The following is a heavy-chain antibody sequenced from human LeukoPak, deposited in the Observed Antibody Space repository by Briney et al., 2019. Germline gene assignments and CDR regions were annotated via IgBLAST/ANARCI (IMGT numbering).Heavy chain of an antibody. CDR1: GGSISSYY. V-gene: IGHV4-59*08. J-gene: IGHJ5*02. Sequence: PSETLSLTCTVSGGSISSYYWSWIRQPPGKGLEWIGYTYYSGSTNYNPSLKSRVTISVDTSKNQFSLKLSSVTAADTAVYYCARAEGGIDCSSTSCPFDPWGQGTLVTVSS. D-gene: IGHD2-2*01. CDR2: TYYSGST. CDR3: ARAEGGIDCSSTSCPFDP.